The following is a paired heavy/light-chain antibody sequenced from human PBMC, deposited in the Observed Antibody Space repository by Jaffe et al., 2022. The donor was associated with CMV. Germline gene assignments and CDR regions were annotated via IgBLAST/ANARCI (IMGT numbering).Heavy chain of an antibody. Sequence: EVQLVESGGGLIQPGGSLRLSCAAFGFTLNNYAMSWVRQAPGKGLEWVSGISGRDASTQYADSVKGRFTISRDNSRNTLYLQMNSLRVEDTAVYYCAKDPVSDTPMASTFDYWGQGTLVTVSS. CDR2: ISGRDAST. CDR1: GFTLNNYA. V-gene: IGHV3-23*04. D-gene: IGHD5-18*01. J-gene: IGHJ4*02. CDR3: AKDPVSDTPMASTFDY.
Light chain of an antibody. CDR1: SSDVGGYNH. V-gene: IGLV2-14*03. J-gene: IGLJ2*01. CDR3: SSYTSSRTLV. CDR2: DVS. Sequence: QSALTQPASVSGSPGQSITISCTGSSSDVGGYNHVTWYQQHPGKAPKLNIYDVSNRPSGVSNRFSGSKSGNTASLTISGLQAEDEADYYCSSYTSSRTLVFGGGTKVTVL.